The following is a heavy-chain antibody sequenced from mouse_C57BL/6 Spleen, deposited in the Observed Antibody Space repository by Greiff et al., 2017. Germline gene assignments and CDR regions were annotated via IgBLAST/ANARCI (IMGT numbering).Heavy chain of an antibody. CDR2: INPSSGYT. D-gene: IGHD2-1*01. Sequence: QVQLQQSGAELTRPGASVKMSCKASGYTFTSYTMHWVKQRPGQGLEWIGYINPSSGYTKYNQKFKDKATLTADKSSSTAYMQLSSLTSEDSAVYYCARRGNGNYDAMDYWGQGTSVTVSS. V-gene: IGHV1-4*01. J-gene: IGHJ4*01. CDR3: ARRGNGNYDAMDY. CDR1: GYTFTSYT.